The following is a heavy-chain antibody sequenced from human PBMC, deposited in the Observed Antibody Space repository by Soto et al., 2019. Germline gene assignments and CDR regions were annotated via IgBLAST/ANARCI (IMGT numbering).Heavy chain of an antibody. D-gene: IGHD1-26*01. J-gene: IGHJ4*02. CDR3: ARSRAVNGAFDY. CDR2: INLTGSA. CDR1: GGSFSGSY. V-gene: IGHV4-34*01. Sequence: QVQLQQWGAGLLKPSETLSLTCGVSGGSFSGSYWNWIRQPPGKGLEWIGEINLTGSASYSPSLRSRVTISTDTSRNQFSLTVDSVTAADTAVYYCARSRAVNGAFDYWGQGSLVTVSP.